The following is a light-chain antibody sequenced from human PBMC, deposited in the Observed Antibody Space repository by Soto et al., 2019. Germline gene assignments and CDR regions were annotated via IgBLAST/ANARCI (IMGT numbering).Light chain of an antibody. J-gene: IGLJ1*01. CDR2: GVS. CDR3: NSFTSSNSLPYV. Sequence: QSVLTQPASVSGSSGQSITISCSGTDSDIGSYNYVSWYQQHPGRAPKLIVFGVSNRPSGISDRFSGSKSGNTASLTISGLQTEDEAVYYCNSFTSSNSLPYVFGTGTKVTVL. V-gene: IGLV2-14*01. CDR1: DSDIGSYNY.